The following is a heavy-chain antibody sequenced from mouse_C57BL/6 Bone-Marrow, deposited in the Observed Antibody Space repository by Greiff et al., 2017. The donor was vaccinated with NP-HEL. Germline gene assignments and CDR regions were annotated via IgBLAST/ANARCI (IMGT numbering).Heavy chain of an antibody. Sequence: VKLQESGPGLVQPSQSLSITCTVSGFSLTSYGVHWVRQSPGKGLEWLGVIWSGGSTDYNAAFISRLSISKDNSKSQVFFKMNSLQADDTAIYYCATYGRRAWFAYWGQGTLVTVSA. CDR1: GFSLTSYG. J-gene: IGHJ3*01. V-gene: IGHV2-2*01. D-gene: IGHD1-1*01. CDR3: ATYGRRAWFAY. CDR2: IWSGGST.